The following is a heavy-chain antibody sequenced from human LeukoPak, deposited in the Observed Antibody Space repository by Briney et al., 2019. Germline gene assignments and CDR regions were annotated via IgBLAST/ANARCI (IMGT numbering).Heavy chain of an antibody. J-gene: IGHJ5*02. CDR1: GFTFDDYA. Sequence: GRSLRLSCAASGFTFDDYAMHWVRQAPGKGLEWVSGISWNSGSIGYADSVKGRYTISRDNAKNSLYLQMNSLRAEDTALYYCAKGRDKYQLLSKNWFDPWGQGTLVTVSS. V-gene: IGHV3-9*01. CDR3: AKGRDKYQLLSKNWFDP. CDR2: ISWNSGSI. D-gene: IGHD2-2*01.